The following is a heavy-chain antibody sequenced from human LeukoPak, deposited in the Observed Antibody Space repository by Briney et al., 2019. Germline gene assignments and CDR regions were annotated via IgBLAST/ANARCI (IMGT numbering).Heavy chain of an antibody. CDR2: ISSNGGST. J-gene: IGHJ4*02. CDR1: GFTFSSYA. Sequence: GGSLRLSCAASGFTFSSYAMHWVRQAPGKGLEYVSAISSNGGSTYYANSVKGRFTISRDNSKNTLYLQMGSLRAEDMAVYYCARAAEYCSGGSCYYFDYWGQGTLVTVSS. D-gene: IGHD2-15*01. V-gene: IGHV3-64*01. CDR3: ARAAEYCSGGSCYYFDY.